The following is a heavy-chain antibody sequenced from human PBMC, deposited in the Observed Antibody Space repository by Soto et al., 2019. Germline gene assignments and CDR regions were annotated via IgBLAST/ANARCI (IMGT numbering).Heavy chain of an antibody. D-gene: IGHD3-10*01. CDR1: GFTFSSYA. CDR2: ISYDGSNK. J-gene: IGHJ4*02. CDR3: ARDMVRGVTSFDY. V-gene: IGHV3-30-3*01. Sequence: GGSLRLSCAASGFTFSSYAMHWVRQAPGKGLEWVAVISYDGSNKYYADSVKGRFTISRDNSKNTLYLQMNSLRAEDTAVYYCARDMVRGVTSFDYWGQGTLVTVSS.